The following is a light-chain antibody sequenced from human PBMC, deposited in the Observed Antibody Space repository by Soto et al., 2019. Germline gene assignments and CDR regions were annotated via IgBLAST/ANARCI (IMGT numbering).Light chain of an antibody. V-gene: IGKV3-20*01. CDR1: QSVSNNY. CDR2: GAS. Sequence: EIVLTQSPGTLSLSPGERATLSCRASQSVSNNYLAWYQQKPGQAPRLLIYGASNRATGIPDRFSGSGSGTDFTLTISRLEPEDFAVYYCHQHAESPLTFGGGTKVDIK. CDR3: HQHAESPLT. J-gene: IGKJ4*01.